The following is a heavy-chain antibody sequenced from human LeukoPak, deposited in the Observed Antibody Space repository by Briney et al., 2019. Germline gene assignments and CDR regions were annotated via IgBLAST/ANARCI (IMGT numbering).Heavy chain of an antibody. J-gene: IGHJ4*02. CDR3: ARDHGDYVGY. Sequence: ASVKVSCKASGGTFSTYAISWVRQAPGQGLEWMGRIVPILNIPNYARKFQGRVTITADKSTGTAYMELSSLRSEDTAIYYCARDHGDYVGYWGQGVLVTVSS. CDR2: IVPILNIP. D-gene: IGHD4-17*01. CDR1: GGTFSTYA. V-gene: IGHV1-69*04.